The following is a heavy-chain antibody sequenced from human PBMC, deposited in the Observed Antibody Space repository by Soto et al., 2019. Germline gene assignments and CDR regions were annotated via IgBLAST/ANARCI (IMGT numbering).Heavy chain of an antibody. D-gene: IGHD3-22*01. J-gene: IGHJ6*02. CDR3: ARAEIVNFGMDV. Sequence: GGSLRLSCAASGFTFSSYDMHWVRQATGKGLEWVSAIGTAGDTYYPGSVKGRFTISRENAKNSLYLQMNSLRAEDTAVYYCARAEIVNFGMDVWGQGTTVTVSS. CDR1: GFTFSSYD. CDR2: IGTAGDT. V-gene: IGHV3-13*01.